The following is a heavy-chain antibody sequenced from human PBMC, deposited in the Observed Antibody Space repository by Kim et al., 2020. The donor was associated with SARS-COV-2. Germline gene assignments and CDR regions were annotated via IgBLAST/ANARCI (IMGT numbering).Heavy chain of an antibody. D-gene: IGHD3-3*01. V-gene: IGHV3-33*03. Sequence: SVEGRCTISRDNSKNTLYLHMNSLRAEDTAVYYCVKDFCSGESCNGVFFDDWGQGTLVTVSS. J-gene: IGHJ4*02. CDR3: VKDFCSGESCNGVFFDD.